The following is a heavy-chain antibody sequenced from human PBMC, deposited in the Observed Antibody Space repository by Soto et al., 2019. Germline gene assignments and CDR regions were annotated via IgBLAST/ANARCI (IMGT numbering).Heavy chain of an antibody. CDR3: ARDSRSYSGPQGYYYYGMDV. Sequence: PSETLSLTCTVSGGSISRGGYYCSCFRQHPGKGLEWIGYIYYSGSTYYNPSLKSRVTISVDTSKNQFSLKLSSVTAADTAVYYCARDSRSYSGPQGYYYYGMDVWGQGNTVTVSS. CDR2: IYYSGST. V-gene: IGHV4-31*03. D-gene: IGHD2-15*01. CDR1: GGSISRGGYY. J-gene: IGHJ6*02.